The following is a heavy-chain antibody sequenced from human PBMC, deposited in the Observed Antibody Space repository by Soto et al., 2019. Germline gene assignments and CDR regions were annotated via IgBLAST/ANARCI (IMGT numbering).Heavy chain of an antibody. D-gene: IGHD6-25*01. V-gene: IGHV4-31*03. J-gene: IGHJ4*02. Sequence: QPLLQESGPGLVKPLQTLSLACSVSGDTVNSGSFYWSWIRQLPEKDLEWMGYIYFTGKTYYNPSLKSRLTISMDASRNQFSLNLNSVSVAYTAMYYCATTLYSSGPFASWGQGTLVTVSS. CDR3: ATTLYSSGPFAS. CDR2: IYFTGKT. CDR1: GDTVNSGSFY.